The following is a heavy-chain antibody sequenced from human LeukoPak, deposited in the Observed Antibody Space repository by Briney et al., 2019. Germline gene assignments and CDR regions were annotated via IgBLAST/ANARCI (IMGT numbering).Heavy chain of an antibody. CDR1: GGSVISGGYY. Sequence: SETLSLTCTVSGGSVISGGYYWSWIWQPPGKGLEWIGYIYYSGSTTYNPSLKSRVTISVDTSKNQFSLKLSSMTAADAAVYYCARRDGYNGPLDYWGQGTLVTVSS. CDR2: IYYSGST. D-gene: IGHD5-24*01. J-gene: IGHJ4*02. CDR3: ARRDGYNGPLDY. V-gene: IGHV4-61*08.